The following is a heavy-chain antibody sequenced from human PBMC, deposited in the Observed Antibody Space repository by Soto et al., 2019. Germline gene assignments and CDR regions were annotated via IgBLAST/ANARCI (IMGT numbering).Heavy chain of an antibody. CDR1: GYTFTGYY. D-gene: IGHD5-12*01. V-gene: IGHV1-2*04. CDR2: INPNSGGT. CDR3: ARTQHPYSGYEYYFDY. J-gene: IGHJ4*02. Sequence: ASVKVSCKASGYTFTGYYMHWVRQAPGQGLEWMGWINPNSGGTNYAQKFQGWVTMTRDTSISTAYMELSRLRSDDTAVYYCARTQHPYSGYEYYFDYWGQGTLVTVSS.